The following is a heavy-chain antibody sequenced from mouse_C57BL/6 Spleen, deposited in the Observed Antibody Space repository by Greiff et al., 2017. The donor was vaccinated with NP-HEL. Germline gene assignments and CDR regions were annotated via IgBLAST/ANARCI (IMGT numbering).Heavy chain of an antibody. Sequence: VQLQQSGAELARPGASVKMSCKASGYTFTSYTMHWVKQRPGQGLEWIGYINPSSGYTKYNQKFKDKATLTADKSSSTAYMQLSSLKSEDSAVYYCSRSRGSGYVAWFAYWGQGTLVTVSA. CDR2: INPSSGYT. CDR3: SRSRGSGYVAWFAY. CDR1: GYTFTSYT. J-gene: IGHJ3*01. D-gene: IGHD1-1*01. V-gene: IGHV1-4*01.